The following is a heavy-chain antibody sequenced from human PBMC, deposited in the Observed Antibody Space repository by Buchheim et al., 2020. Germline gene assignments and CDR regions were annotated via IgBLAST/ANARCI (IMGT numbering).Heavy chain of an antibody. D-gene: IGHD4-11*01. V-gene: IGHV4-39*01. Sequence: QLQLQESGPGLVKPSETLSLTCTVSGGSITSSIYYWGWIRQPPGKGLEWIGNIFYSGSTYYNPSLKSRVTISVDTSKNQFSLKMSSVTAAETAVYYCARGRCPENSNCDYYYYYYMDVWGKGTT. J-gene: IGHJ6*03. CDR2: IFYSGST. CDR3: ARGRCPENSNCDYYYYYYMDV. CDR1: GGSITSSIYY.